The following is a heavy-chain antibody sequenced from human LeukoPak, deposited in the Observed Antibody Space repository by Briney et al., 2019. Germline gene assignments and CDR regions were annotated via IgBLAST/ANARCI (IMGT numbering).Heavy chain of an antibody. CDR2: ISAYNGNT. CDR1: GYTFTSYG. D-gene: IGHD2-21*02. CDR3: ARGPYCGGDCYSKSSSSYRDV. J-gene: IGHJ6*03. V-gene: IGHV1-18*01. Sequence: ASVKVSCKASGYTFTSYGISWVRQAPGQGLEWMGWISAYNGNTNYAQKLQGRVTMTTDTSTSTGYMELRSLRSDDTAVYYCARGPYCGGDCYSKSSSSYRDVWGKGTTVTASS.